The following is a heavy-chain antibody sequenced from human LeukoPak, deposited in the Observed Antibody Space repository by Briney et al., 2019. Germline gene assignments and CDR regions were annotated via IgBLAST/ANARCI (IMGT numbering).Heavy chain of an antibody. V-gene: IGHV3-30*18. Sequence: GSLRLSCAASGITLSNFGMHWVRQAPGKGLEWVAVISYDGSHKYYADSVKGRFTISRDNSKNTLSLQMNSLRTDDTAVYYCAKDLQRHLPPLFYFDYWGQGTLVTVSS. CDR3: AKDLQRHLPPLFYFDY. D-gene: IGHD6-25*01. CDR2: ISYDGSHK. CDR1: GITLSNFG. J-gene: IGHJ4*02.